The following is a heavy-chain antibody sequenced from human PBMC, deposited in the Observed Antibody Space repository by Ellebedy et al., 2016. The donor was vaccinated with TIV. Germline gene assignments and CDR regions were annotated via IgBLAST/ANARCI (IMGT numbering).Heavy chain of an antibody. CDR1: GFTFMDYG. CDR2: LWYDGTSK. V-gene: IGHV3-33*08. Sequence: GGSLRLSXVVSGFTFMDYGMHWVRQAPGKGLEWVAVLWYDGTSKHYADSAKGRFTISRDNSKNTLYLQMNSLRVEDTAVYYCARGYDIFDYWGQGTLVTVSS. CDR3: ARGYDIFDY. J-gene: IGHJ4*02. D-gene: IGHD5-12*01.